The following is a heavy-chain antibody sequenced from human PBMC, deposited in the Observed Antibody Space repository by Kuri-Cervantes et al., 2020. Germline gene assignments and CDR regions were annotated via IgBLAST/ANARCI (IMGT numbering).Heavy chain of an antibody. CDR3: ARGTRRNWNYVGY. CDR1: GFTFSSYA. CDR2: ISYDGSNK. J-gene: IGHJ4*02. Sequence: GESLKISCAASGFTFSSYAMHWVRQAPGKGLEWVAVISYDGSNKYYADSVKGRFTISRDNSKNTLYLQMNSLRAEDTAAYYCARGTRRNWNYVGYWGQGTLVTVSS. V-gene: IGHV3-30*01. D-gene: IGHD1-1*01.